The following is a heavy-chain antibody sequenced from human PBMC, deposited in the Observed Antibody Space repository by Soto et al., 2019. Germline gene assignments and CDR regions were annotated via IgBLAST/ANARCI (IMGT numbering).Heavy chain of an antibody. J-gene: IGHJ5*02. Sequence: SETLSLTCTVSGGSINNYYWTWIRQPPGKGLEWIGYVYYSGSTNYNPSLNLRSRVTISLDMSETQFSLKLSSVTAADTAVYYCARSYSSSWYWFEPWGQGTLVTVSS. CDR2: VYYSGST. CDR1: GGSINNYY. CDR3: ARSYSSSWYWFEP. D-gene: IGHD6-13*01. V-gene: IGHV4-59*01.